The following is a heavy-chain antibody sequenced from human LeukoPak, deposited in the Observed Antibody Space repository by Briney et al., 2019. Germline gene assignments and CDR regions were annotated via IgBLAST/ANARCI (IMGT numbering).Heavy chain of an antibody. J-gene: IGHJ4*02. CDR1: GFTFSSYG. V-gene: IGHV3-30*18. CDR3: AKDFGEYYYDSSGYADY. CDR2: ISYDGSNK. Sequence: GGSLRLSCAASGFTFSSYGMHWVRQAPGKGLEWVAVISYDGSNKYYADSVKGRFTISRDNSKNTLYLQMNSLRAEDTAVYYCAKDFGEYYYDSSGYADYWGQGTLVTVSS. D-gene: IGHD3-22*01.